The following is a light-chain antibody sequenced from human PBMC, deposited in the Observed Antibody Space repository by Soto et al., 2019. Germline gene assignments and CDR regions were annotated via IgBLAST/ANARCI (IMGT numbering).Light chain of an antibody. CDR3: SSYAGSTFYV. J-gene: IGLJ1*01. V-gene: IGLV2-8*01. CDR1: SSDVGGYNY. Sequence: HSLLTQPPSASGSPGPSVTISCTGTSSDVGGYNYVSWYQQHPGKAPKLMIYEVSKRPSGVPDRFSGSKSGNTASPTVSGLQAEDEADYYCSSYAGSTFYVLGTGTKVTVL. CDR2: EVS.